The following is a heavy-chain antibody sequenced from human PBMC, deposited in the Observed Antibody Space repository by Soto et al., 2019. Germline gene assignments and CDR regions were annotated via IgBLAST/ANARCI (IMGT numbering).Heavy chain of an antibody. CDR2: VSYTGNT. CDR3: ARGTLV. J-gene: IGHJ4*02. D-gene: IGHD2-2*01. CDR1: GGSIGSGGYW. V-gene: IGHV4-31*03. Sequence: QVQLQESGPGLMQPSQTLSLTCTVSGGSIGSGGYWWSWIRQHPGRGLEWIGFVSYTGNTQYNPSLKSRVNISVDTSTKQFSLKLSSVTAAATAVYYRARGTLVWGQGTLVTVSS.